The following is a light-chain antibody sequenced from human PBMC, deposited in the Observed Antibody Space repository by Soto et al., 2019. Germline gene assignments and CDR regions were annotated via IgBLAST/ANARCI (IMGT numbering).Light chain of an antibody. CDR3: QEYSKWPLFT. CDR2: AAS. CDR1: QSVGRN. Sequence: EIVVTQSPGILSVSPGDRATLSCRASQSVGRNLAWYQQKPGQAPTLLIYAASTRATGLPARFSGSGSGTDFTLTISSLQPEDFAVYYCQEYSKWPLFTFGPGTRVDIK. J-gene: IGKJ3*01. V-gene: IGKV3-15*01.